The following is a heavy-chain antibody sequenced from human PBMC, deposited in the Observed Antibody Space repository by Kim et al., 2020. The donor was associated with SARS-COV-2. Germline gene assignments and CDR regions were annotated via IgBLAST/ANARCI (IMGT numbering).Heavy chain of an antibody. V-gene: IGHV3-43*01. CDR1: GFTFDDYT. CDR2: ISWDGGST. D-gene: IGHD3-22*01. Sequence: GGSLRLSCAASGFTFDDYTMHWVRQAPGKGLEWVSLISWDGGSTYYADSVKGRFTISRDNSKNSLYLQMNSLRTEDTALYYCAKDGGVYYDSSEGAFDIWGQGTMVTVSS. J-gene: IGHJ3*02. CDR3: AKDGGVYYDSSEGAFDI.